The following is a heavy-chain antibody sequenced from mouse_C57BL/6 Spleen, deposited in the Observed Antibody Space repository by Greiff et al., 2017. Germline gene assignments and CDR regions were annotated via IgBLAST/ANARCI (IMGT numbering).Heavy chain of an antibody. V-gene: IGHV1-62-2*01. CDR1: GYTFTEYT. D-gene: IGHD2-3*01. Sequence: QVQLKESGAELVKPGASVKLSCKASGYTFTEYTIHWVKQRSGQGLEWIGWFYPGSGSIKYNEKFKDKATLTADKSSSTVYMELSRLTSEDAAVYFCARHEDLGDGLYAMDYWGQGTSVTVSS. CDR2: FYPGSGSI. J-gene: IGHJ4*01. CDR3: ARHEDLGDGLYAMDY.